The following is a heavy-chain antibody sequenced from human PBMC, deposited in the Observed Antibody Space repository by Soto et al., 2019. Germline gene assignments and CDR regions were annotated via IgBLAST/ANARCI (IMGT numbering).Heavy chain of an antibody. CDR1: GDSFSKYT. Sequence: QVQLVQSGAEVKKPGSSVRVSCKTSGDSFSKYTVNWVRQAPRQGLEWMGGFIPRFGTTNFAPTLQGRVTITAAQSMTTVYMELSRLRSEDTALYYCARGRGLYNSVRSQPASWGQGTLVTVSS. J-gene: IGHJ5*02. CDR3: ARGRGLYNSVRSQPAS. CDR2: FIPRFGTT. D-gene: IGHD1-1*01. V-gene: IGHV1-69*01.